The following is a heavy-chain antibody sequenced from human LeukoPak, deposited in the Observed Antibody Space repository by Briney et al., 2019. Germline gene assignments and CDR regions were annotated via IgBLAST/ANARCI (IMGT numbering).Heavy chain of an antibody. J-gene: IGHJ4*02. Sequence: SETLSLTCTVSGGSISSSSYYWDWIRQPPGKGLEWIGSIYYSGSTYYNPSLKSRVTISVDASKNQFSLKLSSVTAADTAVYYCASWPRIWFGELPFDYWGQGTLVTVSS. V-gene: IGHV4-39*07. CDR3: ASWPRIWFGELPFDY. D-gene: IGHD3-10*01. CDR2: IYYSGST. CDR1: GGSISSSSYY.